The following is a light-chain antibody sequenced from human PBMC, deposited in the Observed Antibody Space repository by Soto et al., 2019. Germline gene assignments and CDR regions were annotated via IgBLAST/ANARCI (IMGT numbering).Light chain of an antibody. J-gene: IGKJ3*01. V-gene: IGKV1-39*01. CDR2: SSS. Sequence: FQMTQSPSSLSASVGDRVTITCRASQSINTYLNWYQFKPGKAPKLLIFSSSHLQTGVPSRFSGSGSGTNFTLTITRLQPEDSATYYCQQSYSTRFTFGPGTQVEI. CDR1: QSINTY. CDR3: QQSYSTRFT.